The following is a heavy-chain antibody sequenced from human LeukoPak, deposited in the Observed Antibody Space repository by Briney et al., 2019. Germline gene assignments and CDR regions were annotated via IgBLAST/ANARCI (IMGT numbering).Heavy chain of an antibody. J-gene: IGHJ5*02. V-gene: IGHV3-74*01. D-gene: IGHD1-1*01. CDR3: ARGGQGAVES. CDR1: GFTFSSHW. CDR2: INNDGRVT. Sequence: GGSLRLSCAASGFTFSSHWMHWVRQAPGKGLVWVSFINNDGRVTRYADSVKGRFTISRDNAKNTVYLQMNSLRAEDTAMYYCARGGQGAVESWGPGTLVTVS.